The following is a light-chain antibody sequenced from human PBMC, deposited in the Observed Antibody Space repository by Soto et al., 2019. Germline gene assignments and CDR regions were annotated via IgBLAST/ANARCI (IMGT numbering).Light chain of an antibody. J-gene: IGKJ4*01. CDR1: QSVSNNY. Sequence: EIVLTQSPGTLSLSPGERASLSCRASQSVSNNYLAWYQQKPGQAPRLLIYGASRRATGITDRFSGSGSVTDCTLTISRLEPEDFAVYYCQQYGSAPTFGGGIKL. CDR2: GAS. CDR3: QQYGSAPT. V-gene: IGKV3-20*01.